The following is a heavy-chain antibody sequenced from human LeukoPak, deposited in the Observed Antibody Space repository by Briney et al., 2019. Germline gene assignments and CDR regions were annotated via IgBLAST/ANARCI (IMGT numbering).Heavy chain of an antibody. CDR3: ARNSYDSSGYLDY. V-gene: IGHV4-59*01. CDR2: ISYSGST. CDR1: GGSISSYY. D-gene: IGHD3-22*01. J-gene: IGHJ4*02. Sequence: PSETLSLTCTVSGGSISSYYWSWIRQPPGKGLEWIGYISYSGSTNYNPSLNSRVTISVDTSRNQFSLKLISVTAADTAVYYCARNSYDSSGYLDYWGQGTLVTVSS.